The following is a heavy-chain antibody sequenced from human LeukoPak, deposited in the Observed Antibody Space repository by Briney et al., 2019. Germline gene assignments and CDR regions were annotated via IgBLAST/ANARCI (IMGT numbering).Heavy chain of an antibody. D-gene: IGHD3-22*01. CDR1: GGSVSSGSYY. Sequence: KPSETLSLTCTVSGGSVSSGSYYWSWIRQPPGKGLEWIGYIYYSGSTNYNPSLKSRVTISVDTSKNQFSLKLTSVTAADTAVYYCARSDNYYDGSVYYPDAFDIWGQGTLVTVSS. J-gene: IGHJ3*02. CDR3: ARSDNYYDGSVYYPDAFDI. CDR2: IYYSGST. V-gene: IGHV4-61*01.